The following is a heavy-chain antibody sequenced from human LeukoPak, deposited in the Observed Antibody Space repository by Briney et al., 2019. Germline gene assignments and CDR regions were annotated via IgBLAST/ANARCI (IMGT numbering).Heavy chain of an antibody. CDR1: GFTFDDYA. J-gene: IGHJ4*02. CDR3: AKDKGPHAYYFDY. V-gene: IGHV3-43D*04. Sequence: GGPLRLSCAASGFTFDDYAMHWVRQAPRKGLEWVSLISWDGGSTYYADSVKGRFTISRDNSKNPLYLQMNSLRAEDTALYYCAKDKGPHAYYFDYWGQGTLVTVSS. CDR2: ISWDGGST.